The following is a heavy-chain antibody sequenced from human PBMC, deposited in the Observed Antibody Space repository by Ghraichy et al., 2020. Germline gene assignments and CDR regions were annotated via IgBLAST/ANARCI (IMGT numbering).Heavy chain of an antibody. CDR1: GGSISSYY. J-gene: IGHJ1*01. Sequence: SETLSLTCTVSGGSISSYYWSWIRQPPGKGLEWIGYIYYSGSTNYNPSLKSRVTISVDTSKNQFSLKLSSVTAADTAVYYCAREAEGYFQHWGQGTLVTVSS. CDR2: IYYSGST. V-gene: IGHV4-59*01. CDR3: AREAEGYFQH.